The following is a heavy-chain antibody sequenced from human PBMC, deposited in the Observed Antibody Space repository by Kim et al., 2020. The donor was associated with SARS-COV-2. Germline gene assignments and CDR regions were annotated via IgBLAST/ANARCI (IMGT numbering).Heavy chain of an antibody. D-gene: IGHD6-13*01. V-gene: IGHV4-59*01. CDR1: GGSISSYY. Sequence: SETLSLTCTVSGGSISSYYWSWIRQPPGKGLEWIGYIYYSGSTNYNPSLKSRVTISVDTSKNQFSLKLSSVTAADTAVYYCARGLLSSWYLIDYWGQGTLVTVSS. CDR2: IYYSGST. CDR3: ARGLLSSWYLIDY. J-gene: IGHJ4*02.